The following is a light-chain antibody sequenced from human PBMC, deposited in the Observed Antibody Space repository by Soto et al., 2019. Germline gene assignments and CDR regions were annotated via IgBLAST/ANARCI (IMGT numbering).Light chain of an antibody. CDR3: QQYNNWPVT. V-gene: IGKV3-15*01. Sequence: EIVMTQSPATLSVSPGERATLSCRASQRVSSNLAGYQQKPGQAPRLLIYGASTRATGIPARFSGSGSGTEFTLTISSLQSEDFAVYYCQQYNNWPVTFGQGTKLEIK. J-gene: IGKJ2*01. CDR2: GAS. CDR1: QRVSSN.